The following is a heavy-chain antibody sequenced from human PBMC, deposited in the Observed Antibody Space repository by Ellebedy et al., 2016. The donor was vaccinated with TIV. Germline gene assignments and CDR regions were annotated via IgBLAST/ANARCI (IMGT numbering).Heavy chain of an antibody. J-gene: IGHJ5*02. CDR2: IYYSGST. CDR1: GGSISSYY. V-gene: IGHV4-59*01. CDR3: ARELSGSYSYNWFDP. Sequence: SETLSLXXTVSGGSISSYYWSWIRQPPGKGLEWIGYIYYSGSTNYNPSLKSRVTISVDTSKNQFSLKLSSVTAADTAVYYCARELSGSYSYNWFDPWGQGTLVTVSS. D-gene: IGHD1-26*01.